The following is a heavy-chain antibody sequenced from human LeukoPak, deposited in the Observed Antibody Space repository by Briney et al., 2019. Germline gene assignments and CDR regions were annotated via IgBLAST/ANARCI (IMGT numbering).Heavy chain of an antibody. CDR2: IYYSGST. V-gene: IGHV4-30-4*01. CDR1: GASISSGDYY. J-gene: IGHJ4*02. CDR3: AREDQYNYGFGAFDY. D-gene: IGHD5-18*01. Sequence: SETLSLTCTVSGASISSGDYYWSWLRQPLGKGLEWNGYIYYSGSTYYNPSLKSRVTITVDTSKNQFSLKLNSVTVADTAVYYCAREDQYNYGFGAFDYWGQGTLVTVSS.